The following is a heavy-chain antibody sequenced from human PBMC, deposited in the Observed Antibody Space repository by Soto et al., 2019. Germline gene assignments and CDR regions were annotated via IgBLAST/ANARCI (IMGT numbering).Heavy chain of an antibody. CDR3: AGRVDGDYGDFDY. D-gene: IGHD4-17*01. J-gene: IGHJ4*02. Sequence: QVQLVQSGAEVKKPGSSVKVSCKASGGTFSTYIISWVRQAPGQGLEWMGRIIPILGIANYAQKFQGRATITADKSTRTAYMELSSLRSEDTAVYYCAGRVDGDYGDFDYWGQGTLVTVSS. V-gene: IGHV1-69*02. CDR2: IIPILGIA. CDR1: GGTFSTYI.